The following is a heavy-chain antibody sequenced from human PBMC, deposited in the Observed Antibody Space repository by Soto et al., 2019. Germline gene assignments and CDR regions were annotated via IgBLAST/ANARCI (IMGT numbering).Heavy chain of an antibody. J-gene: IGHJ4*02. CDR1: GFTFSTYW. D-gene: IGHD3-16*01. CDR3: VCGGNFFIY. V-gene: IGHV3-7*01. CDR2: MDQDGSER. Sequence: EVQLVESGGGLVQPGGSLRLSCAASGFTFSTYWMNWVRQPPGKGLEWVANMDQDGSERYYVDSVRGRFTVSRDNAKNSLYLQMNSLRAEDTAVYYCVCGGNFFIYWGQGTLVTVS.